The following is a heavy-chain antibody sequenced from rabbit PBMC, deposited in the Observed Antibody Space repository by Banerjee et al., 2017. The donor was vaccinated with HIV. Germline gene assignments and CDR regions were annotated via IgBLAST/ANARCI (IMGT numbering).Heavy chain of an antibody. D-gene: IGHD1-1*01. J-gene: IGHJ4*01. CDR1: GFDFSRYG. Sequence: QEQLVESGGGLVQPGGSLKLSCKASGFDFSRYGVSWVRQAPGKGLEWIGYIDLVFGSTYYASWVNGRFTISSHNAQNTVDLQMNSLTAADTATYFCVRDYASKSDYYDLWGQGTLVTVS. CDR3: VRDYASKSDYYDL. V-gene: IGHV1S47*01. CDR2: IDLVFGST.